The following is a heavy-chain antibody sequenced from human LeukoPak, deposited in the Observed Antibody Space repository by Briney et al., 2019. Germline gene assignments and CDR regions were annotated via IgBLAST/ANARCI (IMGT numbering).Heavy chain of an antibody. CDR3: AKKGLDI. Sequence: GGSLRLSCAASGFTFRNYWMHWVRQAPGKGLVWVSRINSDGSSTIYADSVKGRFTISRDNSKNTLYLQMNSLRAEDTAVYYCAKKGLDIWGQGTMVTVSS. V-gene: IGHV3-74*01. CDR1: GFTFRNYW. J-gene: IGHJ3*02. CDR2: INSDGSST.